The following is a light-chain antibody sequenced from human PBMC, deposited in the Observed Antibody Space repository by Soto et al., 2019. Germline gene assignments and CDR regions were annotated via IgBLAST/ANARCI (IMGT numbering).Light chain of an antibody. CDR2: ETS. CDR3: QQYGTSEII. V-gene: IGKV3D-20*01. J-gene: IGKJ5*01. CDR1: QSVSNY. Sequence: EIVLTQSPATLSLSPGERATLSCRASQSVSNYLSWYQQKPGLAPRLLMYETSSRATGVPDRYSASGSGTDFTLTISRLEPEDFAVFFCQQYGTSEIIFGQGTRLEIK.